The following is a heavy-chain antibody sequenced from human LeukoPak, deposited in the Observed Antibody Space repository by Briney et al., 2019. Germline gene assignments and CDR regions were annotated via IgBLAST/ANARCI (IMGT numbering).Heavy chain of an antibody. CDR2: INAGNGNT. CDR3: ARSLSSPLAQDFWSGYYTPGGGY. Sequence: GASVKVSCKASGYTFTSYAMHWVRQAPGQRLEWMGWINAGNGNTKYSQEFQGRVTITRDMSTSTVYMELSSLRSEDTAVYYCARSLSSPLAQDFWSGYYTPGGGYWGQGTLVTVSS. V-gene: IGHV1-3*03. D-gene: IGHD3-3*01. J-gene: IGHJ4*02. CDR1: GYTFTSYA.